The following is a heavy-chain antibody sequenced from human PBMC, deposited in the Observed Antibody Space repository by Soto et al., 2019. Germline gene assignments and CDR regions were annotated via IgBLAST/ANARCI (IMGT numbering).Heavy chain of an antibody. J-gene: IGHJ3*02. Sequence: ASVKVSCKASGYTFTGYYMHWVRQAPGQGLEWMGWINPNSGGTNYAQKFQGRVTMTRDTSISTAYMELSRLRSDDTAVYYCARVDCSSTSCYAPRRAFGIWGQGTMVTVSS. CDR2: INPNSGGT. D-gene: IGHD2-2*01. CDR3: ARVDCSSTSCYAPRRAFGI. V-gene: IGHV1-2*02. CDR1: GYTFTGYY.